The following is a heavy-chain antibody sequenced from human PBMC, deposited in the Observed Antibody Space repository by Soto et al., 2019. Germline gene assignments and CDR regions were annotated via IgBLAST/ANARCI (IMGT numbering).Heavy chain of an antibody. Sequence: GESLKISCKGSGYSFTSYWIGWVRQMPGKGLEWMGIIYPGDSDTRYSPSFQGQVTISADKSISTAYLQWSSLKASDTAMYYCARDVCRGGSCYSELYYYYGMDVWGEGTTVTLCS. CDR1: GYSFTSYW. CDR2: IYPGDSDT. D-gene: IGHD2-15*01. V-gene: IGHV5-51*01. J-gene: IGHJ6*04. CDR3: ARDVCRGGSCYSELYYYYGMDV.